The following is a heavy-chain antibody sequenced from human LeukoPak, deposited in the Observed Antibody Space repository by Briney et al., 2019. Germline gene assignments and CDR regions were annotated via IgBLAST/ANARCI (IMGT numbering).Heavy chain of an antibody. V-gene: IGHV4-34*01. J-gene: IGHJ4*02. CDR3: ARVFPDYVWGSYCSPYYFDY. CDR1: GGSFSGYY. Sequence: SETLSLTCAVYGGSFSGYYWSWIRQPPGKGLEWIGEINHSGSTNYNPSLKSRVTISVDTSKNQFSLKLSSVTAADTAVYYCARVFPDYVWGSYCSPYYFDYWGQGTLVTVSS. D-gene: IGHD3-16*02. CDR2: INHSGST.